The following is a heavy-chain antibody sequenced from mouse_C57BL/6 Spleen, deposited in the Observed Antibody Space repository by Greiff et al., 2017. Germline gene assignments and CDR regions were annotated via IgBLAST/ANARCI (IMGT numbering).Heavy chain of an antibody. J-gene: IGHJ2*01. V-gene: IGHV3-6*01. CDR3: ARGWALDY. CDR2: ISYDGSN. D-gene: IGHD3-3*01. Sequence: VQLKESGPGLVKPSQSLSLTCSVTGYSFTSGYYWNWIRQFPGNKLEWMGYISYDGSNNYNPSLKNRISITRDTSKNQFFLKLNSVTAEDTATYDCARGWALDYWGQGTTLTVSS. CDR1: GYSFTSGYY.